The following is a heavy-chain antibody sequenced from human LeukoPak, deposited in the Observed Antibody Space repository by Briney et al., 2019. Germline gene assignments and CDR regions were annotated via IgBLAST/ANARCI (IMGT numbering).Heavy chain of an antibody. CDR3: ARSTMAPDAFDI. D-gene: IGHD3-10*01. V-gene: IGHV3-11*03. J-gene: IGHJ3*02. CDR2: ISDSSTYT. CDR1: GFTFSSYA. Sequence: PGGSLRLSCAASGFTFSSYAMSWVRQAPGKGLEWVSYISDSSTYTNYADSVKGRFTTSRDNAKNSLFLQMNSLRAEDTAVYYCARSTMAPDAFDIWGQGTMVTVSS.